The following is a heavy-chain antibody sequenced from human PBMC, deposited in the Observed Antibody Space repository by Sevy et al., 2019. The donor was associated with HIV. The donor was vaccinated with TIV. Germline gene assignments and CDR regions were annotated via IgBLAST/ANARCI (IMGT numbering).Heavy chain of an antibody. CDR3: ARQSEGLSKCGYYYYYGMDV. J-gene: IGHJ6*02. CDR2: IYYSGTT. Sequence: SETLSLTCTVSGGSISSSNYYWGWIRQPPGKGLEWIGSIYYSGTTSYNPSLKSRVTISVGRSKNQFSLRLSSVTAADTAVYYCARQSEGLSKCGYYYYYGMDVWGQGTTVTVSS. V-gene: IGHV4-39*01. CDR1: GGSISSSNYY. D-gene: IGHD2-21*01.